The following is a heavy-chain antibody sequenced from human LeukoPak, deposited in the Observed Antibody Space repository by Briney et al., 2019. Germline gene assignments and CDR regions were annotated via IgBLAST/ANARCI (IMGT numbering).Heavy chain of an antibody. CDR1: GFTFSSYE. Sequence: RPGGSLRLSCAASGFTFSSYEMNWVRQAPGKGLEWVSYISSSGSTIYYADSVKGRFTISRDNAKNSLYLRMNSLRAEDTAVYYCAREPRMVVHFDYWGQGTLVTVSS. CDR2: ISSSGSTI. CDR3: AREPRMVVHFDY. J-gene: IGHJ4*02. D-gene: IGHD2-15*01. V-gene: IGHV3-48*03.